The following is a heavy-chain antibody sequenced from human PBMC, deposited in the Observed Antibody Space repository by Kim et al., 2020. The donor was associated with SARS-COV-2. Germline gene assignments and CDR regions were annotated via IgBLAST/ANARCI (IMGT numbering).Heavy chain of an antibody. V-gene: IGHV3-74*01. J-gene: IGHJ5*02. CDR3: AGDPDSSGYSWFDP. Sequence: ADSVKGRFTKSRDNAKNTLNLQMDSLRAEDTAVYYCAGDPDSSGYSWFDPWGQGILVTVSS. D-gene: IGHD5-18*01.